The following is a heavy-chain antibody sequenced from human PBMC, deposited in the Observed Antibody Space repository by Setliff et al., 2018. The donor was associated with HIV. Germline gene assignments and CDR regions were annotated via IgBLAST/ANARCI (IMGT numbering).Heavy chain of an antibody. CDR1: GGTFSNYA. V-gene: IGHV1-69*13. J-gene: IGHJ2*01. D-gene: IGHD3-10*01. CDR3: ARDDHYYDLGSILSDWYFDL. Sequence: SVKVSCKASGGTFSNYAISWVRQAPGQGLEWMGGIIRIFGSTKYAQKFLDRVTITADESTNTVEMELSSLTSEDTAVYYCARDDHYYDLGSILSDWYFDLWGRGTLVTVSS. CDR2: IIRIFGST.